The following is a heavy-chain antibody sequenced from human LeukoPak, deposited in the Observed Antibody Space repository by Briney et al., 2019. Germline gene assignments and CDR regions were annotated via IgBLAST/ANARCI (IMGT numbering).Heavy chain of an antibody. D-gene: IGHD3-16*01. J-gene: IGHJ5*02. CDR3: ARDEGGRFDNWFDP. CDR2: IYTSGST. V-gene: IGHV4-4*07. Sequence: SETLSLTCAVSGGSISSYYWSWIRQPAGKGLEWIGRIYTSGSTNYNPSLKSRVTMSVDTSKNQFSLKLSSVTAADTAVYYCARDEGGRFDNWFDPWGQGTLVTVSS. CDR1: GGSISSYY.